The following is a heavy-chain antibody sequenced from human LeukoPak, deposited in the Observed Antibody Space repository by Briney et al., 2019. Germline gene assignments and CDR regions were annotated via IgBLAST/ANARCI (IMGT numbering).Heavy chain of an antibody. D-gene: IGHD3-16*01. CDR1: GFTFNKYY. Sequence: GGSLTLSCAASGFTFNKYYIHWIRQPPGQGLVWVSRVNGVGSEGIYADSVKGRFSIFRDNAKNTVYLQMNSLTAEDTAMYYCVRDWDHYDFDSWGQGTLVTVAS. V-gene: IGHV3-74*01. J-gene: IGHJ5*01. CDR2: VNGVGSEG. CDR3: VRDWDHYDFDS.